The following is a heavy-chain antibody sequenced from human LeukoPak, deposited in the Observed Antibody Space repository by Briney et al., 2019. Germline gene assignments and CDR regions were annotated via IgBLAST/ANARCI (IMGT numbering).Heavy chain of an antibody. CDR3: AKDPYSYGPRVFDY. CDR2: IRGVGGDT. D-gene: IGHD5-18*01. CDR1: GFTFSSYA. J-gene: IGHJ4*02. V-gene: IGHV3-23*01. Sequence: PGGSLRLSCAAPGFTFSSYAMSWVRQAPGKGLEWVSTIRGVGGDTYHADFVKGRFTISRDNSKNILYLQMNNLRAEDTAIYYCAKDPYSYGPRVFDYWGQGTLVTVSS.